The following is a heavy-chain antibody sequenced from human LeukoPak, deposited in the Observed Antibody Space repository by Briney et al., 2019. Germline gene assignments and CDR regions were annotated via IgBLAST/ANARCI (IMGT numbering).Heavy chain of an antibody. V-gene: IGHV4-38-2*02. Sequence: SEPVPHLHCLWLLHQQWLLLGLDPAAPREGAGVDWEYLSNWSTYYNPSLKSRVTISLDTSKNQFSLKLSSVTAADTAVYYCARTWTPGGDAFDIWGQGTMVIVSS. CDR3: ARTWTPGGDAFDI. D-gene: IGHD3/OR15-3a*01. J-gene: IGHJ3*02. CDR1: LLHQQWLL. CDR2: LSNWST.